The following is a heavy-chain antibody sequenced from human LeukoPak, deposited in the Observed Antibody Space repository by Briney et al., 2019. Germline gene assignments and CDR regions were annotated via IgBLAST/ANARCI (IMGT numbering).Heavy chain of an antibody. CDR3: ARHFSAQAYYYDSSGYYFDY. J-gene: IGHJ4*02. D-gene: IGHD3-22*01. CDR2: IYHSVST. V-gene: IGHV4-30-2*01. CDR1: GGSISSGGYS. Sequence: SQTLSLTCAVSGGSISSGGYSWSWIRQPPGKGLEWIGYIYHSVSTYYNPSLKSRVTISVDTSKNQFSLKLSSVTAADTAVYYCARHFSAQAYYYDSSGYYFDYWGQGTLVTVSP.